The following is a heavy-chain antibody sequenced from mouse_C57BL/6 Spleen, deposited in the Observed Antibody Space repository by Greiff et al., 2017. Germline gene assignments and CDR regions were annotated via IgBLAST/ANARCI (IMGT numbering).Heavy chain of an antibody. D-gene: IGHD2-3*01. CDR3: ARGYDGYYLYYYAMDY. CDR1: GFTFSDYG. CDR2: ISSGSSTI. V-gene: IGHV5-17*01. J-gene: IGHJ4*01. Sequence: EVNVVESGGGLVKPGGSLKLSCAASGFTFSDYGMHWVRQAPEKGLEWVAYISSGSSTIYYADTVKGRFTISRDNAKNTLFLQMTSLRSEDTAMYYCARGYDGYYLYYYAMDYWGQGTSVTVSS.